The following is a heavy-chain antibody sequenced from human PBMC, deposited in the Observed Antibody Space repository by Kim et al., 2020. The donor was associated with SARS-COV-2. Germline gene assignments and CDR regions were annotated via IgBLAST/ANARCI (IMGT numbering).Heavy chain of an antibody. CDR3: AGGRNINEGPLDY. V-gene: IGHV4-34*01. D-gene: IGHD1-20*01. J-gene: IGHJ4*02. Sequence: SETLSLTCAVYGGTFSDYYWSWVRQPPGKGLEWIGEVHHNEGTNYNPSLKRGVTISADTSMNQFSLKLSSVTAADTALYFCAGGRNINEGPLDYWGQGTLVTVSS. CDR1: GGTFSDYY. CDR2: VHHNEGT.